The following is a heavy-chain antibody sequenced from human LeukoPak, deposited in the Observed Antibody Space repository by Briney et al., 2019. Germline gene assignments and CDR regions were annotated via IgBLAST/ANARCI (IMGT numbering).Heavy chain of an antibody. CDR3: ARMAAGRRFDY. CDR2: IFHSGSS. V-gene: IGHV4-4*02. Sequence: PSGTLSLTCAVSGDSISNNYYWNWVRQPPGKGLEWIGEIFHSGSSNYSPSLKSRVTISVDKPKNHFSLKVSSVTAADTAIYYCARMAAGRRFDYWGQGALVTVPS. D-gene: IGHD6-13*01. J-gene: IGHJ4*02. CDR1: GDSISNNYY.